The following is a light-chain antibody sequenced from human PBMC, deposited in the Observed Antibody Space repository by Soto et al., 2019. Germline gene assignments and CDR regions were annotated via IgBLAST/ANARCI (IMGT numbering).Light chain of an antibody. V-gene: IGLV4-69*01. CDR2: LNSDGSH. J-gene: IGLJ2*01. CDR3: QTWGTGIYVV. CDR1: SGHSSYA. Sequence: QPVLTQSPSASASLGASVKLTCTLSSGHSSYAIAWHQQQPEKGLRYLMKLNSDGSHSKGDGIPDRFSGSSSGAERYLTISSLQSEDEADYYCQTWGTGIYVVFGGGTKLTVL.